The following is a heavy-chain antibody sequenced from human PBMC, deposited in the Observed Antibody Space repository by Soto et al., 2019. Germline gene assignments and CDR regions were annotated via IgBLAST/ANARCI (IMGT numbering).Heavy chain of an antibody. Sequence: QVQLVESGGGVVQPGRSLRLSCAASGFTFSSYGMHWVRQAPGKGLEWVAVIWYDGSNKYYADSVKGRFTISRDNSKNTLDLQMNSLRSEDTAVYYCARVDSSGCFDYWGQGTLVTVSS. CDR3: ARVDSSGCFDY. CDR2: IWYDGSNK. V-gene: IGHV3-33*01. J-gene: IGHJ4*02. CDR1: GFTFSSYG. D-gene: IGHD6-19*01.